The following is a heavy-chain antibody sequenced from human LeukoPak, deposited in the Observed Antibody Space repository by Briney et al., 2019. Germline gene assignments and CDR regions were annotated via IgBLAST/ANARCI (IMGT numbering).Heavy chain of an antibody. CDR3: ARRDGAFDI. CDR2: IYYSGST. J-gene: IGHJ3*02. CDR1: GGSVSSGSYY. Sequence: PSETLSLTCTVSGGSVSSGSYYWSWIRQPPGKGLEWIGYIYYSGSTNYNPSLKSRVTISVDTSKNQFSLKLSSVTAADTAVYYCARRDGAFDIWGQGIMVTVSS. V-gene: IGHV4-61*01.